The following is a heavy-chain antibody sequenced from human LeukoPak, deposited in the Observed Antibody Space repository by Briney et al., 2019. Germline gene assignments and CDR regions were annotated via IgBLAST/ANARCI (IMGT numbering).Heavy chain of an antibody. CDR3: AREIVSSVARNFDY. Sequence: PGGSLTLSCAASGFTFSSYEMKWARQAPGEGREWVLYIRISVSTRTNAHSVKGRFTISENNGKNSLYREINSLRAEDTAVNYCAREIVSSVARNFDYWGQGTLVTVSS. CDR2: IRISVSTR. J-gene: IGHJ4*02. V-gene: IGHV3-48*03. D-gene: IGHD6-19*01. CDR1: GFTFSSYE.